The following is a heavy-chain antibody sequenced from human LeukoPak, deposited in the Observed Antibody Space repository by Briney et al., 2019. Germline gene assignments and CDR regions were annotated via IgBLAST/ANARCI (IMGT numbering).Heavy chain of an antibody. J-gene: IGHJ5*02. CDR2: FDPEYGET. CDR3: ATKLPNYYDSSGYYYVSWFDP. Sequence: ASVKVSCKVSGYTLTELSMHWVRQAPGKGLEWMGGFDPEYGETIYAQKFQGRVTMTEDTSTDTAYMELSSLRSEDTAVYYCATKLPNYYDSSGYYYVSWFDPWGQGTLVTVSS. CDR1: GYTLTELS. D-gene: IGHD3-22*01. V-gene: IGHV1-24*01.